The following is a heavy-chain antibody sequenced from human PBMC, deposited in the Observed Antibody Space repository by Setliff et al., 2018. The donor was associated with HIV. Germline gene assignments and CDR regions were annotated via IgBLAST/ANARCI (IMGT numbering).Heavy chain of an antibody. J-gene: IGHJ5*02. CDR1: GGSISSYY. D-gene: IGHD2-2*01. Sequence: SETLSLTCRVSGGSISSYYWSWIRQPPGKGLEWIGYIYSSGSTNYNPSLKSRVTMSVDTSKNQFSLKLSSVTAADMAVYYCARAGYCSSASCYFSGWFDPWGQGTLVTVSS. CDR2: IYSSGST. V-gene: IGHV4-4*08. CDR3: ARAGYCSSASCYFSGWFDP.